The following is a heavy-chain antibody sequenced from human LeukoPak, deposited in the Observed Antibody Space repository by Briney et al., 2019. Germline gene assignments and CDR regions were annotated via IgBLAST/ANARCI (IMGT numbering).Heavy chain of an antibody. D-gene: IGHD2-2*03. CDR2: IDSDGSNT. J-gene: IGHJ4*02. Sequence: GGSLRLSCSASGFTFSSYWMHWVRQAPGKGLVWVSRIDSDGSNTNYADSVKGRFTISRDNAKNTLYLQMNSLRAEDTAVYYCAKDLGYCSSTSCWGQGTLVTVSS. CDR1: GFTFSSYW. CDR3: AKDLGYCSSTSC. V-gene: IGHV3-74*01.